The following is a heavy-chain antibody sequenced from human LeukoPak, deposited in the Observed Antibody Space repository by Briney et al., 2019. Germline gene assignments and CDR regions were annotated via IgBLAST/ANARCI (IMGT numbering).Heavy chain of an antibody. CDR3: ARRVGRGRFDY. CDR2: IYYSGST. D-gene: IGHD1-26*01. V-gene: IGHV4-39*01. J-gene: IGHJ4*02. CDR1: GGSISSSSYY. Sequence: SETLSLTCTVSGGSISSSSYYWGWIRQPPGKGLEWIGSIYYSGSTYYNPSLKSRVTISVDTSKNQFSLKLSSVTVADTAVYYCARRVGRGRFDYWGQGTLVTVSS.